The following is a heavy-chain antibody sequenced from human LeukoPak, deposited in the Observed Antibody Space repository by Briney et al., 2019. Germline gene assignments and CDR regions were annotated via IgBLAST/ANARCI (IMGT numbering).Heavy chain of an antibody. D-gene: IGHD3-10*01. Sequence: ASVKVSCKASGYTFTGYYMHWVRQAPGQGLEWMGWINPNSGGTNYAQKFQGRVTMTRDTSISTAYMELSRLRSDDTAVYYCARGFYRDPTLLWFGETPGWGPQRNAFDIWGQGTMVTVSS. CDR3: ARGFYRDPTLLWFGETPGWGPQRNAFDI. CDR1: GYTFTGYY. CDR2: INPNSGGT. V-gene: IGHV1-2*02. J-gene: IGHJ3*02.